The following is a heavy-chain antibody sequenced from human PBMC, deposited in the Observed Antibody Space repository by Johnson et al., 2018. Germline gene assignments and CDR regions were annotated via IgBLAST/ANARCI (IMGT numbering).Heavy chain of an antibody. CDR3: ARVGIAARPNAFDI. V-gene: IGHV4-59*01. Sequence: QVQLQESGPGLVKPSETLSLTCTVSGGSISSYYWSWIRQPPGKGLEWIGYIYYSGSTNYNPSLKSRVSFSEDTSKNQFSLKLSSVTAADTAVYYCARVGIAARPNAFDIWGQGTMVTVSS. J-gene: IGHJ3*02. CDR2: IYYSGST. D-gene: IGHD6-6*01. CDR1: GGSISSYY.